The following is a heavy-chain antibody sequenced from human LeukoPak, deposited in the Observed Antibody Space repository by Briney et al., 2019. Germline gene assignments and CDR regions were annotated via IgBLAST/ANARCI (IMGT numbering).Heavy chain of an antibody. D-gene: IGHD3-16*02. CDR2: INHSGST. Sequence: SETLSLTCAVYGVSFSGYYWSWIRQPPGKGLEWIGEINHSGSTNYNPSLKSRVTISVDTSKNQFSLKLSSVTAADTAVYYCARGRGYRHHFDYWGQGTLVTVSS. V-gene: IGHV4-34*01. CDR1: GVSFSGYY. J-gene: IGHJ4*02. CDR3: ARGRGYRHHFDY.